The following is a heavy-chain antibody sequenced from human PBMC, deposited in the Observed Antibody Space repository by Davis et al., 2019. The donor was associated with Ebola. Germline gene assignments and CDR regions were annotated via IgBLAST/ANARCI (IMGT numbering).Heavy chain of an antibody. CDR3: ARHWNLDY. V-gene: IGHV4-34*01. D-gene: IGHD1-1*01. CDR2: INHSGST. CDR1: GGSFSGYY. J-gene: IGHJ4*02. Sequence: SETLSLTCAVYGGSFSGYYWSWIRQPPGKGLEWIGEINHSGSTNYNPSLKSRVTISVDTSKNQFSLKLSSVTAADTAVYYCARHWNLDYWGQGTLVTVSS.